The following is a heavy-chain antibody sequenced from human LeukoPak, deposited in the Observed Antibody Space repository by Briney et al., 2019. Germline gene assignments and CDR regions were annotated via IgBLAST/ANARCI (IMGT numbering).Heavy chain of an antibody. CDR3: AKDSLPGYSGQDAFDV. CDR2: ISDEGGDE. V-gene: IGHV3-30*18. D-gene: IGHD5-12*01. J-gene: IGHJ3*01. Sequence: GRSLTLSCVPAALFLDTFGIKWVRHTPDQGLVWVSVISDEGGDEYYADSGKCQFRISRDNSKKTLYLQMKSLRADHTAVYYCAKDSLPGYSGQDAFDVWGQGTRVTVSS. CDR1: ALFLDTFG.